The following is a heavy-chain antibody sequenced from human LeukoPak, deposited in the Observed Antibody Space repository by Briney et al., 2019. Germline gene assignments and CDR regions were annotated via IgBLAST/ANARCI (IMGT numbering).Heavy chain of an antibody. CDR2: ISTSGSYT. Sequence: GGSLRLSCAASGFPFSDYYMSWIRQATGKGLECVSYISTSGSYTNYADSVRGRFTISRDNAKNSLYMQMNSLRAEDTAVYYCARDSIAAAGTGTYWGQGTLVTVSS. CDR3: ARDSIAAAGTGTY. J-gene: IGHJ4*02. CDR1: GFPFSDYY. D-gene: IGHD6-13*01. V-gene: IGHV3-11*06.